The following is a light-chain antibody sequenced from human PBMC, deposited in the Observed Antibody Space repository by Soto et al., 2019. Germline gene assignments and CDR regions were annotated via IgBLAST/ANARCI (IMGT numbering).Light chain of an antibody. CDR3: SSYTSSSTRV. CDR2: DVS. V-gene: IGLV2-14*01. CDR1: SSDVGGYNY. Sequence: QSVPTQPASVSGSPGQSITISCTGTSSDVGGYNYVSWYQQHPGKAPKLMIYDVSNRPSGVSNRFSGSKSGNTASLTISGLQAEDEADYYCSSYTSSSTRVFGGGTKVTVL. J-gene: IGLJ2*01.